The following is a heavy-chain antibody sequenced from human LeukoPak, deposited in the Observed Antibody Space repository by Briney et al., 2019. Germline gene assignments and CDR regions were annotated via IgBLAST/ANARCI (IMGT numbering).Heavy chain of an antibody. V-gene: IGHV4-4*07. CDR3: ARDRHIVVVTARRGNWFDP. CDR2: GYTSGST. CDR1: GGSISSYY. Sequence: SETLSLTCTVSGGSISSYYWSWIRQPAGKGLEWIGRGYTSGSTNYSPSLKSRVTMSVDTSKNQFSLKLSSVTAADAAVYYCARDRHIVVVTARRGNWFDPWGQGTLVTVSS. D-gene: IGHD2-21*02. J-gene: IGHJ5*02.